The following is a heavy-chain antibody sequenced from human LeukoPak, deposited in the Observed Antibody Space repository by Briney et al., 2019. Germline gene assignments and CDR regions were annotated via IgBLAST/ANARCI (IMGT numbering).Heavy chain of an antibody. D-gene: IGHD6-19*01. CDR2: ISAYNGNT. V-gene: IGHV1-18*01. CDR1: GYTFTSYG. J-gene: IGHJ4*02. CDR3: ARDKDSSGWSPVDY. Sequence: ASVKVSCKASGYTFTSYGISWVRQAPGQGLEWMGWISAYNGNTNYAQKLQGRVTMTTDTSTSTAYMELRSLRSDDTAVYYCARDKDSSGWSPVDYWGQGTLVTVSS.